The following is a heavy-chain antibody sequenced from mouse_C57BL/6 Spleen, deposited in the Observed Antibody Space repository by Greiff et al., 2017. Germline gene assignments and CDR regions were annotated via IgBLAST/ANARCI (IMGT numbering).Heavy chain of an antibody. CDR2: IYPGSGST. Sequence: QVQLQQPGAELVKPGASVKMSCKASGYTFTSYWITWVKQRPGQGLEWIGDIYPGSGSTKYNEKFKSKATLTVDTSSSTAYMQLRSLTSEDAAVYYCARITTIVGYWYFDVWGTGTTVTVSS. V-gene: IGHV1-55*01. J-gene: IGHJ1*03. CDR3: ARITTIVGYWYFDV. CDR1: GYTFTSYW. D-gene: IGHD1-1*01.